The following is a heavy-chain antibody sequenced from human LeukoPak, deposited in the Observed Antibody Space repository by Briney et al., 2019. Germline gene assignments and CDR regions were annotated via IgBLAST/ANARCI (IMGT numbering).Heavy chain of an antibody. CDR1: GFIFSRHW. CDR2: VKNDGTYR. D-gene: IGHD3-3*01. J-gene: IGHJ4*02. CDR3: AKNQVVITPDYFDY. V-gene: IGHV3-74*01. Sequence: GGSLRLSCAASGFIFSRHWMHWVRQAPGEGLVCVARVKNDGTYRDYAGSVKGRFTISRDNAKNTLYLQMNSLRAEDTAVYYCAKNQVVITPDYFDYWGQGTLVTVSS.